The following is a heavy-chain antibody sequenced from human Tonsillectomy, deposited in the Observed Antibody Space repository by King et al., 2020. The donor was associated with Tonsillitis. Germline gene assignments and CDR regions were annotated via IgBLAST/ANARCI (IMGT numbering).Heavy chain of an antibody. V-gene: IGHV5-51*01. CDR3: ARHRGAVEMATPFDY. J-gene: IGHJ4*02. CDR2: IYPGDSDT. CDR1: GYSSTSYW. Sequence: VQLVESGAEVKKPGESLKISCKGSGYSSTSYWIGWVRQMPGKGLEWMGIIYPGDSDTRYSPSFQGQVTISADKSISTAYLQWSSLKASGTAMYYCARHRGAVEMATPFDYWGQGTLVTVSS. D-gene: IGHD5-24*01.